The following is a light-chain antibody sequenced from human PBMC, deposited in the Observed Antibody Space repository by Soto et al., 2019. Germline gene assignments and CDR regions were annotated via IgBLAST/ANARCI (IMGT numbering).Light chain of an antibody. V-gene: IGKV1-5*01. J-gene: IGKJ4*01. CDR3: LQYNYYPLA. CDR2: DVS. Sequence: DVQMTPSPSTLSASVGDRVTITCRASQTISGWLAWYQQKPGKAPKLLIFDVSSLESGVPSRFSGSGSGTEFTLTISSLQPDDFATYLCLQYNYYPLAFGGGTKVDIK. CDR1: QTISGW.